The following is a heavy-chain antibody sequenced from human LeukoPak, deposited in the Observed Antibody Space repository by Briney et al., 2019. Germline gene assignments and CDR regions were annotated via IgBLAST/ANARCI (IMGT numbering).Heavy chain of an antibody. D-gene: IGHD6-13*01. V-gene: IGHV1-69*04. CDR3: ARGPPGQQLVHGWFDP. CDR1: GGTFSSYA. CDR2: IIPILGIA. J-gene: IGHJ5*02. Sequence: SVKVSCKASGGTFSSYAISWVRQAPGQGLEWMGRIIPILGIANYAQKFQGRVTITADKSTSTAYMGLSSLRSEDTAVYYCARGPPGQQLVHGWFDPWGQGTLVTVSS.